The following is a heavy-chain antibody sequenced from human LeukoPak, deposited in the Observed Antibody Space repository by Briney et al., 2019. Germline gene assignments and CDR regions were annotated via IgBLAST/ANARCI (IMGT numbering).Heavy chain of an antibody. J-gene: IGHJ4*02. Sequence: ASVKVSCKASGYTFTGYAIQWVRQAPGQRLEWMGWINAGNGNTKYSQKFQGRVTITRDTSANTVYMELSSLRSEDTAVYYCARGPLGRNGDYFDYWDQGTLVTVSS. V-gene: IGHV1-3*01. D-gene: IGHD7-27*01. CDR2: INAGNGNT. CDR3: ARGPLGRNGDYFDY. CDR1: GYTFTGYA.